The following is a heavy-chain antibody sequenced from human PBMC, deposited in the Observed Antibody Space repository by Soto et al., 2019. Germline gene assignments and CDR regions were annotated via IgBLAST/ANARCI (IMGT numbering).Heavy chain of an antibody. CDR3: ARSIVVPSTHIDH. D-gene: IGHD1-26*01. CDR2: VYYTGST. Sequence: QVQLQESGPGLVKPSETLSLTCRVSGGSMSGYYWSWIRQAPGKGLEWIGYVYYTGSTTYNPSLQSRVTISVDTSNNQFSLGLRLATAADMAVFFCARSIVVPSTHIDHWGQGIRVTVSS. V-gene: IGHV4-59*01. CDR1: GGSMSGYY. J-gene: IGHJ4*02.